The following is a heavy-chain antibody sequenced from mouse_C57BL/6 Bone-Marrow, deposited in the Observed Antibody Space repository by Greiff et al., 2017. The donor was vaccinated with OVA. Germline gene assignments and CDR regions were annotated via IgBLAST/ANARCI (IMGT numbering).Heavy chain of an antibody. Sequence: QLQQPGAELVKPGASVKVSCKASGYTFTSYWMHWVKQRPGQGLEWIGRIHPSDSDTNYNQKFKGKATLTVDKSSSTAYMQLSSLTSEDSAVYYCALITTVVADYAMDYWGQGTSVTVSS. CDR1: GYTFTSYW. CDR2: IHPSDSDT. V-gene: IGHV1-74*01. CDR3: ALITTVVADYAMDY. D-gene: IGHD1-1*01. J-gene: IGHJ4*01.